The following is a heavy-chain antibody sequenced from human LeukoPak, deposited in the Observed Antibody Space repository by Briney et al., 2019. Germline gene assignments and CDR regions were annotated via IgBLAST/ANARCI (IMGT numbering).Heavy chain of an antibody. J-gene: IGHJ4*02. V-gene: IGHV4-38-2*02. CDR1: GYSISSGYY. CDR3: ARVGEAVTIGY. Sequence: SETLSLTCTVSGYSISSGYYWGWLRQPPGKGLEWIGSIYHSGSTYYNPSLKSRVTISVDTSKNQFSLKLSSVTAADTAVYSCARVGEAVTIGYWGQGTLVTVSS. D-gene: IGHD4-17*01. CDR2: IYHSGST.